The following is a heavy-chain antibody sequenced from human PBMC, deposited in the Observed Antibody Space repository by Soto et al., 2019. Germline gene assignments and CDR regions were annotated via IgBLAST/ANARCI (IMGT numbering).Heavy chain of an antibody. CDR3: AKFYSSFDP. D-gene: IGHD6-13*01. J-gene: IGHJ5*02. CDR1: GGSISSSSYY. CDR2: IYYSGST. V-gene: IGHV4-39*01. Sequence: SETLSLTCTVSGGSISSSSYYWGWIRQPPGKGLEWIGSIYYSGSTYYNPSLKSRVTISVDTSKNQFSLKLSSVTAADTAVYYCAKFYSSFDPWGQGTLVTVSS.